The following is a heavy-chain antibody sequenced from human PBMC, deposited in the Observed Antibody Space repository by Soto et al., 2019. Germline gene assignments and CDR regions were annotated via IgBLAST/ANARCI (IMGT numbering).Heavy chain of an antibody. CDR3: ARPGYPAYDYYMDV. D-gene: IGHD2-15*01. CDR1: GFTFSDYY. CDR2: ISAGGNTV. V-gene: IGHV3-11*01. J-gene: IGHJ6*03. Sequence: QVQLVESGGGLVKPGGSLRLSCAASGFTFSDYYMSWIRQALGKGLEWVSYISAGGNTVYYADSVKGRFTISRDNAKNSLYLQMNSLRAEDTAVYYCARPGYPAYDYYMDVWGKGTTVTVSS.